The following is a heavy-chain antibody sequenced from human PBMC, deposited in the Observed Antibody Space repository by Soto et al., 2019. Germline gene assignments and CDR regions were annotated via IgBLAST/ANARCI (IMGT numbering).Heavy chain of an antibody. CDR1: GFAFSSYS. J-gene: IGHJ4*02. V-gene: IGHV3-21*01. CDR2: ISSSSSYI. Sequence: EVQLVESGGGLVKPGGSLKLSCAASGFAFSSYSMNWIRQAPGKGLEWVSSISSSSSYIYYADSVKGRFTISRDNAKSSLYLQMNSLRAEDTAVYYCARDPLYYYGSGRMYYFDYWGQGTLVTVSS. D-gene: IGHD3-10*01. CDR3: ARDPLYYYGSGRMYYFDY.